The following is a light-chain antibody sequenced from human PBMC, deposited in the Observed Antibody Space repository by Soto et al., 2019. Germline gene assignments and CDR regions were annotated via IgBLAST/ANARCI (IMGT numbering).Light chain of an antibody. CDR2: DAS. CDR1: QSISSW. J-gene: IGKJ1*01. Sequence: DIQMTQSPSTLSASVGDRVTITCRASQSISSWLAWYQQKPGKAPKLLIYDASSLESGVPSRFSGSGSATEFTLTIRSLQPDEFVTYYCQQYNNYWTFGQGTRVESK. V-gene: IGKV1-5*01. CDR3: QQYNNYWT.